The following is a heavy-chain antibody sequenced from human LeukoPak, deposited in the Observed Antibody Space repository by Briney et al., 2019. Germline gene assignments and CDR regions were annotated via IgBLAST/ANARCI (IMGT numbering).Heavy chain of an antibody. V-gene: IGHV3-7*01. J-gene: IGHJ4*02. CDR1: GFTFSSYW. Sequence: GGSLRPSCAASGFTFSSYWMTWVRQAPGKGLEWVANIKYDGSEKDYMDSVKGRFTISRDNAKNSLYLQMNSLRAEDTAVYYCARDIEAAGLFLDYWGQGILVTVSS. D-gene: IGHD6-13*01. CDR2: IKYDGSEK. CDR3: ARDIEAAGLFLDY.